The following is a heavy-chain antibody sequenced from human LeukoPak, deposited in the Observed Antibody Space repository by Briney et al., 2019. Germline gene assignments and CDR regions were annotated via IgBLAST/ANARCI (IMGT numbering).Heavy chain of an antibody. CDR1: GGSISSYY. Sequence: SETLSLTCTVSGGSISSYYWSWIRQPPGKGLEWIGYIYYSGSTNYNPSLKSRVTISVDTSKNQFSLKLSSVTAADTAVYYCARGGWLLGWGSFDPWGQGTLVTVSS. CDR3: ARGGWLLGWGSFDP. V-gene: IGHV4-59*01. J-gene: IGHJ5*02. D-gene: IGHD3-22*01. CDR2: IYYSGST.